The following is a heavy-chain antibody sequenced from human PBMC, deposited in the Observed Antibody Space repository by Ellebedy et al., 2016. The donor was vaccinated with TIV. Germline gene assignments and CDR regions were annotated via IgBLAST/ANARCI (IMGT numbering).Heavy chain of an antibody. CDR2: INPSGGST. J-gene: IGHJ4*02. CDR1: GYTFTSYH. CDR3: ARTHYRFGIIDYLDY. V-gene: IGHV1-46*01. Sequence: AASVKVSCKASGYTFTSYHMHWVRQAPGQGLEWMGIINPSGGSTTYAQKFLGRVTMTRDTSTKTVYMELRSLRSDDTALYYCARTHYRFGIIDYLDYWGQGTLVTVSS. D-gene: IGHD3-10*01.